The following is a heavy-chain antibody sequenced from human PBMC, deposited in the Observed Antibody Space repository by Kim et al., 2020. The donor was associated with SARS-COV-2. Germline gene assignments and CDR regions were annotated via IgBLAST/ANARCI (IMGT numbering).Heavy chain of an antibody. CDR3: ARGRYYSDF. Sequence: DKHYNTSLRTRLTISKDTSKNQVVLTMTNMDPVDTATYYCARGRYYSDFWGQGTLVTVSS. CDR2: DK. J-gene: IGHJ4*02. V-gene: IGHV2-70*19.